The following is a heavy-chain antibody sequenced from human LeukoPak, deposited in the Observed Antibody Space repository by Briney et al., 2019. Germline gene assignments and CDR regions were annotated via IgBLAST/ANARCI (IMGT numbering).Heavy chain of an antibody. D-gene: IGHD5-12*01. CDR1: SGSISSSSYY. CDR2: IYYSGST. Sequence: ASETLSLTCTVSSGSISSSSYYWGWIRQPPGKGLEWIGSIYYSGSTYYNPSLKSRVTISVDTSKNQFSLKLSSVTAADTAVYYCARLVATIRDLDYWGQGTLVTVSS. V-gene: IGHV4-39*01. J-gene: IGHJ4*02. CDR3: ARLVATIRDLDY.